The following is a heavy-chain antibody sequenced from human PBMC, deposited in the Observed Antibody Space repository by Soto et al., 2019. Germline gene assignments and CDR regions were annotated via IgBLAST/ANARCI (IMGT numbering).Heavy chain of an antibody. D-gene: IGHD3-10*01. J-gene: IGHJ4*02. V-gene: IGHV1-69*13. CDR3: ARSAYGSGSSLYYPFFDY. CDR2: IIPIFGTA. Sequence: ASVKVSCKASGGTFSSYATSWVRQAPGQGLEWMGGIIPIFGTANYAQKFQGRVTITADESTSTAYMELSSLRSEDTAVYYCARSAYGSGSSLYYPFFDYWGQGTLVTVSS. CDR1: GGTFSSYA.